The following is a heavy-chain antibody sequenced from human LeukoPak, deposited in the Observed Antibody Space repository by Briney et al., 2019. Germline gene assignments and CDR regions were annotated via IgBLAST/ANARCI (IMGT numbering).Heavy chain of an antibody. V-gene: IGHV1-46*01. D-gene: IGHD3-10*01. CDR1: GYSFTRHY. J-gene: IGHJ6*03. CDR3: ARVREYYYCSGSYYPVLHFYYYYYMHL. Sequence: ASVKVSCKASGYSFTRHYMHWVRQAPGQGLEWLGLINPSGSWTLYAQKFQGRVSMTMDMSTTTDYMELNSLRSEDTAVYYCARVREYYYCSGSYYPVLHFYYYYYMHLWVKGTTVTISS. CDR2: INPSGSWT.